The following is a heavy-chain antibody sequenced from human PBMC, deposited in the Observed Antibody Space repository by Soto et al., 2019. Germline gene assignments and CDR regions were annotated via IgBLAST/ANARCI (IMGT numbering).Heavy chain of an antibody. V-gene: IGHV2-70*13. CDR1: GFSLSTSGMC. D-gene: IGHD4-17*01. CDR3: ARSTTTLTAFDS. CDR2: IDWDDDK. Sequence: SGPTLVNPPQTLTLTCTFSGFSLSTSGMCVSWIRQPPGKALEWLALIDWDDDKYYTTSLKTRLTISKDTSKNQVVLTMTNMDPVDTATYSCARSTTTLTAFDSWGQGTQVTVSS. J-gene: IGHJ4*02.